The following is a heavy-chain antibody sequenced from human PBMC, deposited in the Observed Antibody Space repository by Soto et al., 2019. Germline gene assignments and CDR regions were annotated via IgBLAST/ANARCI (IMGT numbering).Heavy chain of an antibody. CDR3: LKPYDY. Sequence: GGSLRLSCSASGFSFSSSVLHWVRQAPGEGLQYVSAISSGGGSTYYGDSVKGRFTVSRDNSKNTLYLQMSSLRPDDTAVYYCLKPYDYWGQGTLVTVSS. J-gene: IGHJ4*02. V-gene: IGHV3-64D*06. CDR2: ISSGGGST. CDR1: GFSFSSSV.